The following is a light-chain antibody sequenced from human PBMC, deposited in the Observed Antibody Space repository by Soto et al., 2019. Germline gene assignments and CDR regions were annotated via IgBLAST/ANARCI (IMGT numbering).Light chain of an antibody. CDR2: KAS. CDR3: QQYKSYWT. Sequence: DIQMTQSPSTLSGSVGDRVTITCRASQTISSWLAWYQQKPGKAPKLLIYKASTLKSGVPSRFSGSGSGTEFTLTISSLQPHDFATYYCQQYKSYWTFGQGTKVDIK. CDR1: QTISSW. J-gene: IGKJ1*01. V-gene: IGKV1-5*03.